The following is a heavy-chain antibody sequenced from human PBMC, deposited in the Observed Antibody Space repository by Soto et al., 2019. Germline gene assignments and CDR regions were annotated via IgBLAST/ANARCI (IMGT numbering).Heavy chain of an antibody. J-gene: IGHJ4*02. CDR1: GLTFSSYW. Sequence: EVQLVESGEGLVQPGGSRGLSGAASGLTFSSYWRHWVRQAPGRGRGWVSRINSDGISTSYADSVKGRFTISRDNAKNTLYLQMNSLRAEDTAVYYCVRTSLVVAAATREDYWGQGTLVTVSS. CDR3: VRTSLVVAAATREDY. CDR2: INSDGIST. D-gene: IGHD2-15*01. V-gene: IGHV3-74*01.